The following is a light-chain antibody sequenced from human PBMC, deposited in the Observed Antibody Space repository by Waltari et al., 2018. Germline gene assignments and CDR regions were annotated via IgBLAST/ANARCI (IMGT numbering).Light chain of an antibody. J-gene: IGLJ2*01. Sequence: SYDLTQPPSVSVSPGQPVTISCSGHNLGNKYVSWYQQKAGQAPLLVVYARDRRPSGIPERFSGSNSDTTATLTSSGTQAIDEAGYYCQTWDSSLVVFGGGTKLTVL. CDR2: ARD. V-gene: IGLV3-1*01. CDR3: QTWDSSLVV. CDR1: NLGNKY.